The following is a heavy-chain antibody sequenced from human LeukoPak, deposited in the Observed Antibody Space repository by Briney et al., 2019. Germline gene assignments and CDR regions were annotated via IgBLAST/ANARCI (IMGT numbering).Heavy chain of an antibody. V-gene: IGHV4-30-2*01. D-gene: IGHD3-9*01. Sequence: SETLSLTCTVSGGSISSGGYYWSWIRQPPGKGLEWIGYIYHSGSTYYNPSLKSRVTISVDRSKNQFSLKLSSVTAADTAVYYCARSLKRRVLRYSDWFLAFDIWGQGTMVTVSS. CDR1: GGSISSGGYY. CDR3: ARSLKRRVLRYSDWFLAFDI. J-gene: IGHJ3*02. CDR2: IYHSGST.